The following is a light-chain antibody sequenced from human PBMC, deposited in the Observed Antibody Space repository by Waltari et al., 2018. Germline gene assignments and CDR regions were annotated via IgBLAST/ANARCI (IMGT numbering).Light chain of an antibody. J-gene: IGLJ3*02. CDR3: YSTDSSGXXWV. CDR1: AXPXXX. Sequence: SYELTQPPSVSXSXGQTARITCSGDAXPXXXAYWYQQKSGQAPVLVIYEDSKRPSGIPERFSGSSSGTMATLTISGAQXXXEADYYCYSTDSSGXXWVFGGGTKLTVL. V-gene: IGLV3-10*01. CDR2: EDS.